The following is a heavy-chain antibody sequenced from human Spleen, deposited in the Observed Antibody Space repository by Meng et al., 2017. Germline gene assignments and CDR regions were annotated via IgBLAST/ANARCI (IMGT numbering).Heavy chain of an antibody. J-gene: IGHJ4*02. CDR1: GFTVRSYW. CDR3: VRYFGGESDY. D-gene: IGHD3-10*01. V-gene: IGHV3-74*01. CDR2: INIEGTTI. Sequence: EVQLVEFGGGVVQSWCPLWLSCAAFGFTVRSYWMHWGRQAPGKGLVWVSRINIEGTTISHVDCVKDRFTVSRDKAKNALYLQMNSLRADDSAVYYCVRYFGGESDYWGQGTLVTVSS.